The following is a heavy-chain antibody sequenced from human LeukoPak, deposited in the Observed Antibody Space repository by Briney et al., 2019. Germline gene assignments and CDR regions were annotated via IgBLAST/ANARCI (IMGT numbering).Heavy chain of an antibody. CDR3: ASRTTSAPFAS. J-gene: IGHJ5*01. Sequence: AWGSLSFSCAASGFSFSSYTLHWVRQAPGKGLEWVAVMSYDGSNIYYADSVKGRFTISRDNSKNTLFLQMNSLRTEDTAVYYCASRTTSAPFASWGHRALCSVSS. D-gene: IGHD1-1*01. CDR1: GFSFSSYT. CDR2: MSYDGSNI. V-gene: IGHV3-30-3*01.